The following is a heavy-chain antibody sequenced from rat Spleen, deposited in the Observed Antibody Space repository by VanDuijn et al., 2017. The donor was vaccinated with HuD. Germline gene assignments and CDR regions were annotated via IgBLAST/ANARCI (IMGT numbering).Heavy chain of an antibody. CDR2: ITNTGGST. CDR3: TRDWGVLPGYYWYFDF. D-gene: IGHD1-4*01. CDR1: GFTFNNYW. J-gene: IGHJ1*01. V-gene: IGHV5-31*01. Sequence: EVQLVESGGGLVQPGRSLKLSCVASGFTFNNYWMTWIRQAPGKGLEWVASITNTGGSTYYPDSVKGRFTISRDNAKSTLYLQMNSLRSEDTATYYCTRDWGVLPGYYWYFDFWGPGTMVTVSS.